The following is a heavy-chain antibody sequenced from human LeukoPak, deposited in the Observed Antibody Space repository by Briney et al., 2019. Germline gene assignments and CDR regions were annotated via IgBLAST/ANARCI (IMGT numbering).Heavy chain of an antibody. J-gene: IGHJ3*02. Sequence: GGSLRLSCAASGFTFSSYGMSWVRQAPGKGLEWVANIKQDGSEKYYVDSVKGRFTISRDNAKNSLYLQMNSLRAEDTAVYYCARHSSNLLRFLELRGGTKDAFDIWGQGTMVTVSS. D-gene: IGHD3-3*01. CDR2: IKQDGSEK. V-gene: IGHV3-7*01. CDR1: GFTFSSYG. CDR3: ARHSSNLLRFLELRGGTKDAFDI.